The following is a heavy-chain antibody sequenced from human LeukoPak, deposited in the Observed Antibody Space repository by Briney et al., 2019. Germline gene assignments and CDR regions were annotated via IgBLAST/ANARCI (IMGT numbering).Heavy chain of an antibody. D-gene: IGHD3-10*01. J-gene: IGHJ6*02. CDR3: ARDGVYGSGSYGPYYYYGMDV. CDR1: GFTFSSYA. V-gene: IGHV3-30-3*01. CDR2: ISYDGSNK. Sequence: GGSLRLSCAASGFTFSSYAMHWVRQAPGKGLEWVAVISYDGSNKYYADSVKGRFTISRDNSKNTLYLQMSSLRAEDTAVYYCARDGVYGSGSYGPYYYYGMDVWGQGTTVTVSS.